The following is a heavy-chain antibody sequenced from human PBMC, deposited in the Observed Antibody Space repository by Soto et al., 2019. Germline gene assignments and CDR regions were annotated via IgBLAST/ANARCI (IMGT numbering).Heavy chain of an antibody. D-gene: IGHD3-10*01. CDR2: LHRGGDT. CDR1: GIPVSSNY. Sequence: EVQLVESGGGLVQPGGSLRLSCVASGIPVSSNYMTWVRQAPGKGLEWVSVLHRGGDTYYANSVKVLFTISRHDSTNTLYLQMNSLTPEDTGGYYCARDGTHYYATRMYVWGQGTTVTVSS. V-gene: IGHV3-53*04. J-gene: IGHJ6*02. CDR3: ARDGTHYYATRMYV.